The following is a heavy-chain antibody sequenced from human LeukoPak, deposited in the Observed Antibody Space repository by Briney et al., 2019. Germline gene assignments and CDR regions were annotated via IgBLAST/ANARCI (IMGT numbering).Heavy chain of an antibody. Sequence: ASVKVSCKASGYTFTGYYMHWVRQAPGQGLEWMGWINPNSGGTNYAQKFQGRVTMTRDTSISTAYMELRSLRSDDTAVYYRARVTAARPGGFDYWGQGTLVTVSS. CDR2: INPNSGGT. J-gene: IGHJ4*02. CDR1: GYTFTGYY. CDR3: ARVTAARPGGFDY. V-gene: IGHV1-2*02. D-gene: IGHD6-6*01.